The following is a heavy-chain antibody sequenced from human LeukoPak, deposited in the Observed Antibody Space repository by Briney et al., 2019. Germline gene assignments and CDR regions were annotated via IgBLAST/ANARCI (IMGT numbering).Heavy chain of an antibody. CDR1: GGSFSGYY. CDR3: ARAGYSSSSHFDY. J-gene: IGHJ4*02. V-gene: IGHV4-34*01. Sequence: SETLSLTCAVYGGSFSGYYWSWIRQPPGKGLEWIGEINHSGSTNYNPSLKSRVTISVDTSKNQFSLKLSSVTAADTAVYYCARAGYSSSSHFDYWGQGTLVTVSS. D-gene: IGHD6-6*01. CDR2: INHSGST.